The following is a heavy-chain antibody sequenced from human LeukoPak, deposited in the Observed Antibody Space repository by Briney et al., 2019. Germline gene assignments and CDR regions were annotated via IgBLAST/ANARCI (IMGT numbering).Heavy chain of an antibody. CDR3: ARGLEQWLVVPYHY. D-gene: IGHD6-19*01. V-gene: IGHV4-59*11. CDR1: GGSISSHY. J-gene: IGHJ4*02. CDR2: ICYSGST. Sequence: SETLSLTCTVSGGSISSHYWSWIRQPPGKGLEWIGYICYSGSTKFNPSLKSRVTISVDTSKNQFSLKLTSVTAADTAVYYCARGLEQWLVVPYHYWGQGTLVTVSS.